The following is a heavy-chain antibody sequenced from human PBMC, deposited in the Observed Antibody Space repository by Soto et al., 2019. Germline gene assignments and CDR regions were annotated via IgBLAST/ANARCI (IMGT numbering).Heavy chain of an antibody. CDR3: AKHSSGWYDGWYFDL. CDR1: GFTFSSYA. D-gene: IGHD6-19*01. J-gene: IGHJ2*01. CDR2: ISGSGGST. Sequence: EVQLLESGGGLVQPGGSLRLSCAASGFTFSSYAMSWVRQAPGKGLEWVSAISGSGGSTYYADSVKGRFTISRDNSKNTLYLQMNSLRVEDTVVYYCAKHSSGWYDGWYFDLWGRGTLVTVSS. V-gene: IGHV3-23*01.